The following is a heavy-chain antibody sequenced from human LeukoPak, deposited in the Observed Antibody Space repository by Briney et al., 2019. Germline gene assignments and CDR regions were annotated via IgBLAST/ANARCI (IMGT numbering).Heavy chain of an antibody. CDR2: ISWNSGSR. V-gene: IGHV3-9*03. Sequence: GGSLRLSCVASGFTFDDYAMHWGRQAPGKGLEWVSGISWNSGSRGYADSVKGRFTISRDNAKTSLYLQMNSLRVEDMALYYCAKGPDYDFLPPIDYWGQGTLVTVSS. D-gene: IGHD3-3*01. CDR3: AKGPDYDFLPPIDY. J-gene: IGHJ4*02. CDR1: GFTFDDYA.